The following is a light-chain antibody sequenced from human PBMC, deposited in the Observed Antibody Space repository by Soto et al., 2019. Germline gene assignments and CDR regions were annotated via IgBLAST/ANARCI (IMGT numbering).Light chain of an antibody. J-gene: IGKJ2*01. CDR2: GAS. CDR1: QRVSSNY. Sequence: EIVLTQSPGTLSLSPGERATLSCRASQRVSSNYLAWYQQKPGQAPRVLIYGASTRATGIPDRFTGRGSVTDFTLTISSLEPEDVAVYYCQQYGTSRDYTFGKGTKLEI. CDR3: QQYGTSRDYT. V-gene: IGKV3-20*01.